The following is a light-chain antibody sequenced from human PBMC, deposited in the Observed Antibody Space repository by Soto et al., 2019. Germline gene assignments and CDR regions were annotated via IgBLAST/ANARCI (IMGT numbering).Light chain of an antibody. CDR3: QQSYSSPPT. Sequence: DIQMTQSPSSLSASVGDRVSITCRASQDIANFLAWYQQKPGKVPTLLIYAASTLQSGVPSRFSGSRSGPDFTLTISSLQPEDFATYYCQQSYSSPPTFGQGTKVDIK. V-gene: IGKV1-39*01. CDR1: QDIANF. CDR2: AAS. J-gene: IGKJ1*01.